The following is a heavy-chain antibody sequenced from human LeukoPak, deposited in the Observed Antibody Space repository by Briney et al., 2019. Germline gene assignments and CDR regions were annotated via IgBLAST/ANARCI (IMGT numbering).Heavy chain of an antibody. Sequence: SETLSLTCTVSGGSISSYYWSWIRQPPGKGLEWIGYIYYSGSTNYSPSLKSRVTISVDTSKNQFSLKLSSVTAADTAVYYCARDRSGYGIDYWGQGTLVTVSS. D-gene: IGHD5-12*01. CDR3: ARDRSGYGIDY. J-gene: IGHJ4*02. CDR2: IYYSGST. CDR1: GGSISSYY. V-gene: IGHV4-59*01.